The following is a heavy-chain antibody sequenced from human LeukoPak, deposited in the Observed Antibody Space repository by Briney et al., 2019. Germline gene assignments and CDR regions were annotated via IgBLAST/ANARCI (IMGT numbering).Heavy chain of an antibody. D-gene: IGHD3-22*01. CDR2: IYYSGST. V-gene: IGHV4-59*01. CDR1: GGSISSYS. CDR3: ARGRRYYDTLFDY. Sequence: SETLSLTCSVSGGSISSYSWSWIRQPPGKGLEWIGYIYYSGSTNYNPSLKSRVTISVDTSKNQFSLKLSSVTAADTAVYYCARGRRYYDTLFDYWGQGTLVTVSS. J-gene: IGHJ4*02.